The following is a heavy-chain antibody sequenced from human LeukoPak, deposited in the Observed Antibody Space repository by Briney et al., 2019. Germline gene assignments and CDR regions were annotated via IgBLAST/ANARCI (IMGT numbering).Heavy chain of an antibody. J-gene: IGHJ3*02. CDR2: IIPIFGTA. D-gene: IGHD1-1*01. Sequence: ASVKVSCKASGGTFSSYAISWVRQAPGQGLEWMGGIIPIFGTANYAQKFQGRVTITADESTSTAYMELSSLRSEDTAVYYYARDHGAGFAFDIWGQGTMVTVSS. CDR1: GGTFSSYA. CDR3: ARDHGAGFAFDI. V-gene: IGHV1-69*13.